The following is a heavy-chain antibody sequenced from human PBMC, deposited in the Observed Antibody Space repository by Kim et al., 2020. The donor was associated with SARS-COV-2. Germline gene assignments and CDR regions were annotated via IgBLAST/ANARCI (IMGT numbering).Heavy chain of an antibody. Sequence: SGPTLVNPTQTLTLTCTFSGFSPSTSGMCVSWIRQPPGKALEWLALIDWDDDKYYSTSLKTRLTISKDTSKNQVVLTMTNMDPVDTATYYCARTLYGSGAHYFDYWGQGTLVTVSS. D-gene: IGHD3-10*01. CDR3: ARTLYGSGAHYFDY. CDR2: IDWDDDK. J-gene: IGHJ4*02. CDR1: GFSPSTSGMC. V-gene: IGHV2-70*01.